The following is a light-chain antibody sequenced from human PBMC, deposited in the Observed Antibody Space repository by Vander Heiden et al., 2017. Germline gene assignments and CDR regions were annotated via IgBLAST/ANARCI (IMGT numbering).Light chain of an antibody. J-gene: IGLJ2*01. CDR2: LEGSGSY. CDR1: SGRSNDF. V-gene: IGLV4-60*03. Sequence: QPVLTQSSSASASLGSSVKLTCTLSSGRSNDFIAWHQQQPGKAPRFLMKLEGSGSYNKGRGFPDRFSGSSSGADRYLTISNLQSDDEADYYCETWDGNTHVFGGGTKLTVL. CDR3: ETWDGNTHV.